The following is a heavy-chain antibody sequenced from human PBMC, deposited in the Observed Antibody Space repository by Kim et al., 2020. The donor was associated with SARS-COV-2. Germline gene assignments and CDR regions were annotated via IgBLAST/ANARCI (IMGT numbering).Heavy chain of an antibody. CDR3: ARHLVSYTETGEDDP. J-gene: IGHJ5*02. V-gene: IGHV5-10-1*01. CDR1: GYNFSTYW. Sequence: GESLKISCKGSGYNFSTYWITWVRQMPGKGLEWMGRIDPSDSYTNYSASFEGHVTISADTSISTAYLQWSSLKASDTALYYCARHLVSYTETGEDDPWGQGTLVTVSS. D-gene: IGHD3-10*01. CDR2: IDPSDSYT.